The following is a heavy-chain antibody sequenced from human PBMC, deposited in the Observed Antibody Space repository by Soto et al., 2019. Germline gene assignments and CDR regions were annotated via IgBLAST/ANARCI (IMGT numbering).Heavy chain of an antibody. Sequence: SVKVSCKASGGTFSSYTISWVRQAPGQGLEWMGRIIPILGIANYAQKFQGRVTITADKSTSTAYMELSSLRSEDTAVYYCARAVIWSPAGYFDYWGQGTLVTVSS. CDR2: IIPILGIA. CDR3: ARAVIWSPAGYFDY. J-gene: IGHJ4*02. D-gene: IGHD3-16*01. CDR1: GGTFSSYT. V-gene: IGHV1-69*02.